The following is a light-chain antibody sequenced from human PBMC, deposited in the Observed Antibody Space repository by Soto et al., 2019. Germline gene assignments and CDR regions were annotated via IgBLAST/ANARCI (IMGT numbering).Light chain of an antibody. CDR2: KAS. CDR3: QHYYSYSET. Sequence: DIQMTQSPSTLSGSVGDRVTITCRASQTISSWLAWYQQKPVKAPKLLIYKASTLKSGVPSRFSGSGSGTEFTLTISSLQPDDFATYYCQHYYSYSETFGQGTKVELK. J-gene: IGKJ1*01. CDR1: QTISSW. V-gene: IGKV1-5*03.